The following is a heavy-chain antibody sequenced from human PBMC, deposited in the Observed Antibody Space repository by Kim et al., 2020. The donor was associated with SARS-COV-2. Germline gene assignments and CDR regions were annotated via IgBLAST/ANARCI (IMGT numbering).Heavy chain of an antibody. V-gene: IGHV4-39*01. Sequence: SETLSLTCTVSGGSISTSSYYWGWIRQSPGKGLEWIGSIYYSGSTYYNPSFKSRVTISVDTSKTQFSLKLSSVTAADTAVYYCARQSGSYYNLYFFEYWGQGTLVTVSS. D-gene: IGHD3-22*01. CDR2: IYYSGST. CDR1: GGSISTSSYY. CDR3: ARQSGSYYNLYFFEY. J-gene: IGHJ4*02.